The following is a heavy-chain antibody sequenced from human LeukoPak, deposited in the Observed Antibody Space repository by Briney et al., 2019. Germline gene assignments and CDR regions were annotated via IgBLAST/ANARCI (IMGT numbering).Heavy chain of an antibody. D-gene: IGHD1-26*01. J-gene: IGHJ4*02. V-gene: IGHV3-21*01. CDR1: GFTFSSYA. Sequence: GGSLRLSCAVSGFTFSSYAMNWVRQAPGKGLEWVSSITSSSTYIYYADSVKGRFTISRDNAKNSLYLQMNSLRDEDTAVYYCASSGSYRFDYWGQGTLVTVSS. CDR3: ASSGSYRFDY. CDR2: ITSSSTYI.